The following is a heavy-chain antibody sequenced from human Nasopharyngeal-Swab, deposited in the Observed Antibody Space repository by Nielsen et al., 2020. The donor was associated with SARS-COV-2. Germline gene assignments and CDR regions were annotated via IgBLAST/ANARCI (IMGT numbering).Heavy chain of an antibody. CDR3: ARGYGDYGDYYYPMDV. J-gene: IGHJ6*02. Sequence: GESLKISCKGSGYTFTSYWIGWVRQMPGKGLEWMGIIYPGDSDTRYSPSFEGQVTISADKSISTAYLQWSSLKASDTAMYYCARGYGDYGDYYYPMDVWGQGTTVTVSS. CDR2: IYPGDSDT. CDR1: GYTFTSYW. V-gene: IGHV5-51*01. D-gene: IGHD4-17*01.